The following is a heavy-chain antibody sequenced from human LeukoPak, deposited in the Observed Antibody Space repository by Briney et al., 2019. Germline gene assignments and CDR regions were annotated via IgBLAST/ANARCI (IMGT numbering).Heavy chain of an antibody. Sequence: GGSLRLSCAASGFTVSNTYRSWVRQAPGKGLEWVSVIYSIGSTYYADSVKGRFTISRDNSKNTLYLQMNSLRAEDTAVYYCAREPLYSSSHLDYWGQGTLVTVSS. V-gene: IGHV3-66*01. CDR3: AREPLYSSSHLDY. CDR2: IYSIGST. D-gene: IGHD6-13*01. CDR1: GFTVSNTY. J-gene: IGHJ4*02.